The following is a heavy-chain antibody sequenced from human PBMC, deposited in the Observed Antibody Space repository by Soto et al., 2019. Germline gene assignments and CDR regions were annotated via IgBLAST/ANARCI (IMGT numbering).Heavy chain of an antibody. J-gene: IGHJ3*01. V-gene: IGHV4-4*07. CDR2: IYASGIT. D-gene: IGHD1-26*01. Sequence: PLETLSLTCTVSGGSISSYYWNWIRQPAGKGLEWIGRIYASGITNYNPSLKSRINMSIDTSKNQFSLKLSSVTAADTAVYYCASAPSKPGEPIWDVFDFWGQGTMVTVS. CDR1: GGSISSYY. CDR3: ASAPSKPGEPIWDVFDF.